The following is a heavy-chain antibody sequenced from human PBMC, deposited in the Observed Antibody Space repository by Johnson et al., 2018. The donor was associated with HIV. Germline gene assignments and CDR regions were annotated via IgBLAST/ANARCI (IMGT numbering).Heavy chain of an antibody. Sequence: VQLVESGGGVVRPGGSLRLSCAASKFTFSSYAMTWVRQAPGKGLDWVSPISRGGDNTYYADSATGRFTISRDTSKNTLYLQMNRLRAEDTAVYYCAKNQHEQRVVPAARHAAFDIWGQGTMVTVSS. D-gene: IGHD2-2*01. CDR3: AKNQHEQRVVPAARHAAFDI. CDR1: KFTFSSYA. J-gene: IGHJ3*02. V-gene: IGHV3-23*04. CDR2: ISRGGDNT.